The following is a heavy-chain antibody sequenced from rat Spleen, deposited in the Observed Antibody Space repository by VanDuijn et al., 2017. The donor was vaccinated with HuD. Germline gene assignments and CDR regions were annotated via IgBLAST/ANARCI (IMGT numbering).Heavy chain of an antibody. Sequence: EVQLVESGGGLVQPGRSLKLSCAASGFTLSDYSMAWVRQAPTKGLEWVATMSYDGGNTYYRDSVKGRFTISRDNAKSTLYLQMDSLRSEDTATYYCARRHYGYTDYFDYWGQGVMVTVSS. V-gene: IGHV5-29*01. J-gene: IGHJ2*01. D-gene: IGHD1-9*01. CDR1: GFTLSDYS. CDR2: MSYDGGNT. CDR3: ARRHYGYTDYFDY.